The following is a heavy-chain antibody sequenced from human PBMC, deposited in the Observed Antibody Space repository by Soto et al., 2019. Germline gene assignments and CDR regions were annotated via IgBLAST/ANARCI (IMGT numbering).Heavy chain of an antibody. CDR1: GFTFSSYA. CDR3: ARETRYHVTNPRLAFDY. J-gene: IGHJ4*02. Sequence: GVSRRLSWSASGFTFSSYAMSWFRQAPGKGLDWVSAISGSGGSTYYADSVKGRFTISRDNSKSSLYLQMNSLSDKDTAVYFCARETRYHVTNPRLAFDYWGRGTRVTVSS. CDR2: ISGSGGST. V-gene: IGHV3-23*01. D-gene: IGHD1-26*01.